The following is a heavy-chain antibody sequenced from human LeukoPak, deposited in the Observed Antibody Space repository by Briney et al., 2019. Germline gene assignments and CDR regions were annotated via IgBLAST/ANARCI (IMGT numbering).Heavy chain of an antibody. CDR1: GFTFSSYS. CDR2: ISSSSDYI. CDR3: ASGGTYALDY. J-gene: IGHJ4*02. D-gene: IGHD3-3*01. V-gene: IGHV3-21*01. Sequence: GGSLRLSCAASGFTFSSYSMNWVRQAPGKGLEWVSLISSSSDYIYYADSLKGRFTISRDNAKNSVYLQMNSLRADDTAVYYCASGGTYALDYWGQGTLVTVSA.